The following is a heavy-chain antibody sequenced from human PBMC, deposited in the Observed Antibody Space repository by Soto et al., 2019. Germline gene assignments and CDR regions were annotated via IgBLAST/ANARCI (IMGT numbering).Heavy chain of an antibody. CDR1: GGSFSGYY. Sequence: SETLSLTCAVYGGSFSGYYWSWIRQPPGKGLEWIGEINHSGSTNYNPSLKSRVTISVDTSKNQFSLKLSSVTAADTAVYYCARAIFIVVVPAAINWFDPWGQGTLVTVSS. CDR2: INHSGST. V-gene: IGHV4-34*01. CDR3: ARAIFIVVVPAAINWFDP. D-gene: IGHD2-2*01. J-gene: IGHJ5*02.